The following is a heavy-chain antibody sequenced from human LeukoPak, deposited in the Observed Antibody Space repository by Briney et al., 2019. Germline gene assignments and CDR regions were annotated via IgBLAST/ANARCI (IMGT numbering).Heavy chain of an antibody. CDR1: GGSISSYY. D-gene: IGHD3-10*01. Sequence: SETLSLTCTVSGGSISSYYWSWIRQPPGKGLEWIGYIYYSGSTNYNPSLKSRVTISVDTSKNQFSLKLSSVTAADTAVYYCARDSRLWFGNPYYYYYGMDVWGQGTTVTVSS. J-gene: IGHJ6*02. CDR3: ARDSRLWFGNPYYYYYGMDV. CDR2: IYYSGST. V-gene: IGHV4-59*01.